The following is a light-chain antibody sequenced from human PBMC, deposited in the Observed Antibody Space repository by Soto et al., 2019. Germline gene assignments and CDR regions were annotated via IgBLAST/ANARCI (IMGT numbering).Light chain of an antibody. CDR2: RNN. V-gene: IGLV1-47*01. J-gene: IGLJ2*01. Sequence: QSALTQPPSVSGTPGQRVTISCSGSTSNIGSNYVHWYQQLPGTAPKLLIYRNNKRPSGVPDRFSGSKSGTSASLAISGLRSEDEADYHCSSYAGINTLVFGGGTKVTVL. CDR3: SSYAGINTLV. CDR1: TSNIGSNY.